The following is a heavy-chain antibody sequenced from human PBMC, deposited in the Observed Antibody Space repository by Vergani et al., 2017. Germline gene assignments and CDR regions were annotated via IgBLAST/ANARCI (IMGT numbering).Heavy chain of an antibody. CDR3: ARPLIGLHAFDI. CDR2: IGSSSSYI. J-gene: IGHJ3*02. D-gene: IGHD3-16*01. V-gene: IGHV3-21*01. CDR1: GFTFSSYS. Sequence: EVQLVESGGGLVKPGGSLRLSCAASGFTFSSYSMNWVRQAPGKGLEWVSSIGSSSSYIYYADSVKGRFTISRDNAKNSLYLQMNSLRAEDTAVYYCARPLIGLHAFDIWGQGTMVTVSS.